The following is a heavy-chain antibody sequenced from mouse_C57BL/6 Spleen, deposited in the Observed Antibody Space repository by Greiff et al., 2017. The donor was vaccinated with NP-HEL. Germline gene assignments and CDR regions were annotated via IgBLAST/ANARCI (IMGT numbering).Heavy chain of an antibody. Sequence: VQLQQSGAELVKPGASVKTSCQASGYAFTSYWVNWVKPRPGKGLEWIGQIYPGDGDTNYNGKFKGKATLTADKSSSTAYMQLSSLTSEDSAVYFCARHDGYYLYAMDYWGQGTSVTVSS. CDR3: ARHDGYYLYAMDY. CDR2: IYPGDGDT. J-gene: IGHJ4*01. D-gene: IGHD2-3*01. V-gene: IGHV1-80*01. CDR1: GYAFTSYW.